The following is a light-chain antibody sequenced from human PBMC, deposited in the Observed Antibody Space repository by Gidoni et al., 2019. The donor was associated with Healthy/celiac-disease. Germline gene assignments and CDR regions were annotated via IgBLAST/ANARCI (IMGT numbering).Light chain of an antibody. CDR1: SSNIGSNT. J-gene: IGLJ1*01. Sequence: QSVLTQPPSASGTPGQRVTISCSGSSSNIGSNTVNWYQQLPGTAPKLLLYRNNQRPSGVPDRFSGSQSGTSASLAISGLQSADEADYYCAAWDDSLNGSYVFGTGTKVTVL. V-gene: IGLV1-44*01. CDR3: AAWDDSLNGSYV. CDR2: RNN.